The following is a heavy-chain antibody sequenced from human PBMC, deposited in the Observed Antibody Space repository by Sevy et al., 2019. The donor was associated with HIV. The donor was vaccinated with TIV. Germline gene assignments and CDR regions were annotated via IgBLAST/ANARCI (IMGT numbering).Heavy chain of an antibody. J-gene: IGHJ5*02. Sequence: SETLSLTCTVSGGPISVYYWTWIRQSPGKGLEYIGYIYYTGSTNYNPSLKSRVTISLDTSKNQFSLNLSSVTAADSALYYWARAPPVRSGDDSLNWFDPWGQGTLVTVSS. CDR2: IYYTGST. D-gene: IGHD5-12*01. CDR1: GGPISVYY. V-gene: IGHV4-59*01. CDR3: ARAPPVRSGDDSLNWFDP.